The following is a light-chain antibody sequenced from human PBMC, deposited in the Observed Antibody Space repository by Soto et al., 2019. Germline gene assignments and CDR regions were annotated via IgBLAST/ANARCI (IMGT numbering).Light chain of an antibody. CDR3: QQYGSSPLT. V-gene: IGKV3-20*01. CDR1: QSVSNNF. CDR2: GAS. Sequence: IVLTQSPCTLSLSPGEISTLSFIASQSVSNNFLAWYQQKPGQAPRLLISGASSRATGIPDRFSGSGSGTDFTLTISRLEPEDFAVYYCQQYGSSPLTFGQGTRLEI. J-gene: IGKJ5*01.